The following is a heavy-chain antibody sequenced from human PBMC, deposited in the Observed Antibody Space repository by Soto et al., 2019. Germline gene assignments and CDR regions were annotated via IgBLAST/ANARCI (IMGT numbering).Heavy chain of an antibody. CDR1: GGTLSTYG. CDR2: TIPNFDTA. J-gene: IGHJ4*02. CDR3: ARDGGYSGYDYCFDY. Sequence: QVQLVQSGAEVKKPGSSVKVSCKASGGTLSTYGINWVRQAPGQGLEWMAGTIPNFDTAHYSQKFQDRMKITADEATSTVYMELSSLRSEDTAVYYCARDGGYSGYDYCFDYWGRGALVTVSS. V-gene: IGHV1-69*01. D-gene: IGHD5-12*01.